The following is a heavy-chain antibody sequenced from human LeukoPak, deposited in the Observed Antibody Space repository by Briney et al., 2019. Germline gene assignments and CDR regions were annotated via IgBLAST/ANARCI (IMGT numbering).Heavy chain of an antibody. CDR1: GGSISSSNW. D-gene: IGHD2-15*01. J-gene: IGHJ3*02. CDR2: IYHSGST. V-gene: IGHV4-4*02. CDR3: ARDGGPPSYAFDI. Sequence: PSGILSLTRAVSGGSISSSNWWGGVRPPPGKGLEWIGEIYHSGSTNYNPSPKSRVTISVDKSKNQFSLKLSSVTAADTPVYYCARDGGPPSYAFDIWGQGTMVTVSS.